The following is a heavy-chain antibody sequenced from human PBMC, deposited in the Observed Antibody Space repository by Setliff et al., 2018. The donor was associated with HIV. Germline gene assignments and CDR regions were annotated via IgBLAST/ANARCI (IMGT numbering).Heavy chain of an antibody. Sequence: PSETLSLTCAVSGGSISSYYWSWIRQSPEKGLEWIGYIYHSGSTYYNPSLESQLTISQDTSENQFFLKLSSVTAADTAVYYCARSPGFWYFDLWGPGTLVTVSS. CDR2: IYHSGST. CDR3: ARSPGFWYFDL. V-gene: IGHV4-59*08. J-gene: IGHJ2*01. CDR1: GGSISSYY.